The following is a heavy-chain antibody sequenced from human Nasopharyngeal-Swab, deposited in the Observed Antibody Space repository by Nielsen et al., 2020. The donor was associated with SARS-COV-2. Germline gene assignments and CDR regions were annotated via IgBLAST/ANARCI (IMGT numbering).Heavy chain of an antibody. CDR2: ISIGNSYI. CDR3: ARVRYYGSGDYRPHYFDF. Sequence: GGSLRLSCAASGFSFSASGMSWVRRVPGKGMEWVSSISIGNSYILYADSVKGRFTISRDNVRESLFLQMSSLTADDTAVYYCARVRYYGSGDYRPHYFDFWGHGTLVTVSS. D-gene: IGHD3-10*01. J-gene: IGHJ4*01. CDR1: GFSFSASG. V-gene: IGHV3-21*01.